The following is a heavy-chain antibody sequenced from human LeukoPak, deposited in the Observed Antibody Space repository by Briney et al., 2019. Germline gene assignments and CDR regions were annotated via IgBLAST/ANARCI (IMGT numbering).Heavy chain of an antibody. D-gene: IGHD3-10*01. CDR1: GFTFSSYA. CDR2: ISYDGSNK. J-gene: IGHJ6*02. Sequence: GGSLRLSCAASGFTFSSYAMHWVRQAPGKGLEWVAVISYDGSNKYYADSVKGRFTISRDNSKNTLYLQMNSLKAEDTAVYYCARDRVVRGVIPLYYYYYGMDVWGQGTTVTVSS. V-gene: IGHV3-30-3*01. CDR3: ARDRVVRGVIPLYYYYYGMDV.